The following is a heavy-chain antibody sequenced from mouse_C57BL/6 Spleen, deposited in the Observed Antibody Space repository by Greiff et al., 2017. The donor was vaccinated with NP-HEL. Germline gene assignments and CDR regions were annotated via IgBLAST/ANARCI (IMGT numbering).Heavy chain of an antibody. CDR1: GFTFSSYA. J-gene: IGHJ1*03. CDR2: ISDGGSYT. Sequence: EVKLMESGGGLVKPGGSLKLSCAASGFTFSSYAMSWVRQTPEKRLEWVATISDGGSYTYYPDNVKGRFTISRDNAKNNLYLQMSHLKSEDTAMYYCAREDYGSSHGYFDVWGTGTTVTVSS. D-gene: IGHD1-1*01. V-gene: IGHV5-4*01. CDR3: AREDYGSSHGYFDV.